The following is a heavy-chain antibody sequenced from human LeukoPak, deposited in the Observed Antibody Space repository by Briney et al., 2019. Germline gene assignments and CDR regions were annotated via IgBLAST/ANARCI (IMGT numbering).Heavy chain of an antibody. CDR2: IDASGNT. CDR1: GTSISYYY. V-gene: IGHV4-4*07. Sequence: LAPSKTSSGTSISYYYRCLLQAPAERRVGWVGRIDASGNTNYKHYFKGRVTITVDTSKNQFSLKLSSVTAADTAVYYCARVGCSSGCYFDLWGRGTLVTVSS. CDR3: ARVGCSSGCYFDL. D-gene: IGHD2-2*01. J-gene: IGHJ2*01.